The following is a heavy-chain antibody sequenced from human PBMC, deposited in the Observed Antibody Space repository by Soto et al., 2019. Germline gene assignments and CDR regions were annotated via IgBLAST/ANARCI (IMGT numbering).Heavy chain of an antibody. CDR2: IYSGGST. CDR3: ASGGARDSGSPFAFDI. J-gene: IGHJ3*02. CDR1: GFTVSSNY. Sequence: PGGSLRLSCAASGFTVSSNYMSWVRQAPGKGLEWVSVIYSGGSTYYADSVKGRFTISRHNSKNTLYLQMNSLRAEDTALYYCASGGARDSGSPFAFDIWGQGTMVTVSS. D-gene: IGHD1-26*01. V-gene: IGHV3-53*04.